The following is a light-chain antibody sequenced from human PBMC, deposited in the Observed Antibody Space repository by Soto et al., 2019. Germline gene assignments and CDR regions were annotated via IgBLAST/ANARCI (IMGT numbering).Light chain of an antibody. V-gene: IGLV1-40*01. Sequence: QSVLTQPPSVSGDPGQRVSIYCTGSSSNIGAGYDVHWYQQLPGTAPKLLIYGNSNRPSGVPDRFSGSKSGTSASLAITGLQAEDEADYYCQSYDSSLSVVFGGGTKLTVL. CDR2: GNS. CDR1: SSNIGAGYD. CDR3: QSYDSSLSVV. J-gene: IGLJ2*01.